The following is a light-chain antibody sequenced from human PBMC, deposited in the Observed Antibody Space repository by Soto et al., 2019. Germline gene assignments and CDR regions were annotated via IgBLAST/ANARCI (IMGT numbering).Light chain of an antibody. Sequence: QSALTQPPSASGSPGQSVTMSCTGTSSDVGGYNFVSWYQQHPGKAPKLMIYQISKRPSGVPDRFSGSKSGNTATLTVSGVQAEDEADYYCSSYAGSNNYVFGTGTKLTVL. CDR3: SSYAGSNNYV. V-gene: IGLV2-8*01. J-gene: IGLJ1*01. CDR1: SSDVGGYNF. CDR2: QIS.